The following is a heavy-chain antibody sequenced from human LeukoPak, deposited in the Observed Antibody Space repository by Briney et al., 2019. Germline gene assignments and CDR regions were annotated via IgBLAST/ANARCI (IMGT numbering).Heavy chain of an antibody. V-gene: IGHV3-11*01. Sequence: GSLRLSCAASGFSFSDYYVSWIRQAPGKGLEWVSHISSSGTTIYYADSVKGRFTISRDNAKNSLYLQMNSLRAEDTAAYYCARDMFSSGYYRRMGFDYWGQGTLVTVSS. CDR2: ISSSGTTI. J-gene: IGHJ4*02. CDR3: ARDMFSSGYYRRMGFDY. CDR1: GFSFSDYY. D-gene: IGHD3-22*01.